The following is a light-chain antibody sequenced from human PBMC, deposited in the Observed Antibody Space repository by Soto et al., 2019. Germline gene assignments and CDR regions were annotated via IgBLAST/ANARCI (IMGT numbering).Light chain of an antibody. J-gene: IGLJ2*01. CDR2: DVI. Sequence: QSALTQPPSASGSPGQSVTISCTGTSSDVGSYNFVSWYQHHPGKAPKLILYDVIKRPSGVPDRFSGSKSGNTASLSVSGLQAEYQADYYCSSYGGSNSLILFGGGTKLTVL. CDR1: SSDVGSYNF. V-gene: IGLV2-8*01. CDR3: SSYGGSNSLIL.